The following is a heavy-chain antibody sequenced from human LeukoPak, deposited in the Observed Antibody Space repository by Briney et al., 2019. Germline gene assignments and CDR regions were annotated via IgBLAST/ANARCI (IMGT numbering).Heavy chain of an antibody. Sequence: SVKVSCKASGGTFSSYTISWVRQAPGQGLEWMGRIIPILGIANYAQKFQGRVTITADKSTSTAYMELSSLRSEDTAVYYCARAMYCSSTSCYYYYGMDVWGQGTTVTVSS. CDR3: ARAMYCSSTSCYYYYGMDV. V-gene: IGHV1-69*02. J-gene: IGHJ6*02. D-gene: IGHD2-2*01. CDR1: GGTFSSYT. CDR2: IIPILGIA.